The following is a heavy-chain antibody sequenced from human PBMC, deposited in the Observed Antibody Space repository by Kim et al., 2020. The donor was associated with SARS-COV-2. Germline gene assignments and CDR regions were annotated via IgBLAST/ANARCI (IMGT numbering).Heavy chain of an antibody. CDR3: TTDENWNYSY. Sequence: TTDYAAPVKGIFTISRDDSKNTLYLQMNSLKTEDTAVYYCTTDENWNYSYWGQGTLVTVSS. CDR2: TT. V-gene: IGHV3-15*01. J-gene: IGHJ4*02. D-gene: IGHD1-7*01.